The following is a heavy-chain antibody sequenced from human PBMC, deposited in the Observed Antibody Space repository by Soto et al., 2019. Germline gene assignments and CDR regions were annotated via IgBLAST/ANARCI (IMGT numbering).Heavy chain of an antibody. V-gene: IGHV1-46*01. J-gene: IGHJ6*02. CDR1: GYTFTSYF. CDR2: INPNGGST. Sequence: ASVKVSCKASGYTFTSYFIHWVRQAPGQGLEWMGIINPNGGSTNYAQKFQGRVTMTRDTSTSTVYMELGSLRSEDTAVYYCARGGAHHYGSGSYASVRYYGMDVWGQGTTVTVSS. D-gene: IGHD3-10*01. CDR3: ARGGAHHYGSGSYASVRYYGMDV.